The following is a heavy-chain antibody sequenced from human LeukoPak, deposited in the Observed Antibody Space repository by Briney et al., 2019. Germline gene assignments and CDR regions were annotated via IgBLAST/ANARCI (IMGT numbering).Heavy chain of an antibody. CDR1: GFTFSSYA. CDR3: ASQYYDILTGYYSPFDY. D-gene: IGHD3-9*01. J-gene: IGHJ4*02. Sequence: HPGRSLRLSCAASGFTFSSYAMHWVRQAPGKGLAWVAVISYDGSNKYYADSVKGRFTISRDNSKNTLYLQMNSLRAKDTAVYYCASQYYDILTGYYSPFDYWGQGTLVTVSS. V-gene: IGHV3-30-3*01. CDR2: ISYDGSNK.